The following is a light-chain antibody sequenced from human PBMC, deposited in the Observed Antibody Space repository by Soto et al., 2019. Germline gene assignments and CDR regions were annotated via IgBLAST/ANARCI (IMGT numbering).Light chain of an antibody. J-gene: IGLJ1*01. CDR2: DVT. Sequence: QSALTQPASVSGSPGQSITISCTGTSSDIGDYTHVSWYKHHPGQAPKLMIYDVTNRPSGVSDRFSASKSGNTAALTISGLQAEDEADYYRSSFTGSATHVFGTGTKLTVL. CDR1: SSDIGDYTH. CDR3: SSFTGSATHV. V-gene: IGLV2-14*01.